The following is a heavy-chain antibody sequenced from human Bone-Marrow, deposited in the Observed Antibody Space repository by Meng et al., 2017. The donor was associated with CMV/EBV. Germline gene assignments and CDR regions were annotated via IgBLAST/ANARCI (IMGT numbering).Heavy chain of an antibody. CDR2: ISISGSTI. Sequence: GESLKISCAASGFTFSDYYMSWIRQAPGEGLECVSYISISGSTIYYADSVKGRFTISRDSAKNSLYLQMNSLRAEDTAVYYCAKRDAINYYYGLDVWGQGPTVTFYS. CDR3: AKRDAINYYYGLDV. D-gene: IGHD2-8*01. CDR1: GFTFSDYY. J-gene: IGHJ6*02. V-gene: IGHV3-11*04.